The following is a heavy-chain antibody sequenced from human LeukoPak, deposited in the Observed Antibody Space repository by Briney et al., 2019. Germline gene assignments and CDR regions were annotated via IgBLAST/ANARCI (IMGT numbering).Heavy chain of an antibody. CDR3: ARESIVGATEPNFDY. CDR2: IYSGGST. V-gene: IGHV3-66*01. CDR1: GFTVSSNY. J-gene: IGHJ4*02. D-gene: IGHD1-26*01. Sequence: GGSLRPSCAASGFTVSSNYMSWVRQAPGKGLEWVSVIYSGGSTYYADSVKGRFTISRDNSKNTLYLQMNSLRAEDTAVYYCARESIVGATEPNFDYWGQGTLVTVSS.